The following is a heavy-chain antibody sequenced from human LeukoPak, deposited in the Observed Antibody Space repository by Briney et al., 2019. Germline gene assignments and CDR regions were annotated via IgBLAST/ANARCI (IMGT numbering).Heavy chain of an antibody. V-gene: IGHV3-30*04. Sequence: GGSLRLSCAASGFTFSSYAMHWVRQAPSKGLEWVAVISYDGSNKYYADSVKGRFTISRDNSKNTLYLQMNSLRAEDTAVYYCASLNWFDPWGQGTLVTVSS. CDR2: ISYDGSNK. J-gene: IGHJ5*02. CDR1: GFTFSSYA. CDR3: ASLNWFDP.